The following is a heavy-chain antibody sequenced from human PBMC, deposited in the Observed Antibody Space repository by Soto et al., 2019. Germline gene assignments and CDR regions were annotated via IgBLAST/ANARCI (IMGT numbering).Heavy chain of an antibody. CDR1: GYTFPGNY. Sequence: ASVKVSCQASGYTFPGNYMHWVRQAPGQGHEWMALINPTSGGTNDAQKFLGRVTLSRDTSFSTAYMELSRLGSDDTAVYYCATSGHNYGQRVFESWGQGALVTVSS. CDR3: ATSGHNYGQRVFES. V-gene: IGHV1-2*02. D-gene: IGHD5-18*01. CDR2: INPTSGGT. J-gene: IGHJ4*02.